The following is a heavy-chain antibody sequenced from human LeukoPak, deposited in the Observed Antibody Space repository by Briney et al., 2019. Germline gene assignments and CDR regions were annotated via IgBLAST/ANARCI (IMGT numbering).Heavy chain of an antibody. D-gene: IGHD3-10*01. CDR1: GGSISSSSYY. V-gene: IGHV4-39*07. J-gene: IGHJ4*02. CDR3: AGSRGVGGMGDY. CDR2: IYYSGST. Sequence: PSETLSLTCTVSGGSISSSSYYWGWIRQPPGKGLEWIGSIYYSGSTYYNPSLKSRVTISVDTSKNQFSLKLSSVTAADTAVYYCAGSRGVGGMGDYWGQGTLVTVSS.